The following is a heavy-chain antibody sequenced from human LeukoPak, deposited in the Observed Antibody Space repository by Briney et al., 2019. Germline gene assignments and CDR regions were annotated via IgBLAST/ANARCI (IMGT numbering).Heavy chain of an antibody. CDR1: GFTLSSYG. CDR2: IWYDGSNK. V-gene: IGHV3-33*06. Sequence: GGSLRLSCAASGFTLSSYGMHWVRQAPGKGREWVAVIWYDGSNKYYADSVKGRFTISRDNSKNTLYLQMNSLRAEDTAVYYCAKDETRGYSGYDLDYWGQGTLVTVSS. D-gene: IGHD5-12*01. J-gene: IGHJ4*02. CDR3: AKDETRGYSGYDLDY.